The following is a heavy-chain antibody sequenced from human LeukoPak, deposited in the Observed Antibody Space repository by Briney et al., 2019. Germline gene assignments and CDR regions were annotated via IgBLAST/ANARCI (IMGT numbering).Heavy chain of an antibody. D-gene: IGHD3-3*01. V-gene: IGHV4-30-4*08. CDR2: IYYSGST. CDR1: GGSISSGDYY. J-gene: IGHJ4*02. CDR3: ASYDFWSGYSIGYFDY. Sequence: SSETLSLTCTVSGGSISSGDYYWSWIRQPPGKGLEWIGNIYYSGSTYYNPSLKSRVTISVDTSKNQFSLKLSSVTAADTAVYYCASYDFWSGYSIGYFDYWGQGTLVTVSS.